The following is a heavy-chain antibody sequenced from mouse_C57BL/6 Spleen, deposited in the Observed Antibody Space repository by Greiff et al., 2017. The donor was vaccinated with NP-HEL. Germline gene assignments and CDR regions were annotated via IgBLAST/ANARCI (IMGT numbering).Heavy chain of an antibody. J-gene: IGHJ3*01. V-gene: IGHV1-81*01. CDR2: IYPRSGNT. CDR1: GYTFTSYG. CDR3: ASLDYYGSSIAY. D-gene: IGHD1-1*01. Sequence: QVQLKESGAELARPGASVKLSCKASGYTFTSYGISWVKQRTGQGLEWIGEIYPRSGNTYYNEKFKGKATLTADKSSSTAYMELRSLTSEDSAVYFCASLDYYGSSIAYWGQGTLVTVSA.